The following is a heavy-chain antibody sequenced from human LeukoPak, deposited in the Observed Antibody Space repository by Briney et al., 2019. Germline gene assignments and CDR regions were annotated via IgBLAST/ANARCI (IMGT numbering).Heavy chain of an antibody. CDR3: ARVRDYGGNEYYLEY. D-gene: IGHD4-23*01. Sequence: SETLSLTCTVSGGSISSRNYYWGRIRQPPGKGLVWIGRICYSGSTYYNPSLKVQVPISLDQSKNQFSLKQRSVTAADTAVYYCARVRDYGGNEYYLEYWGQRTLVRVPS. V-gene: IGHV4-39*07. CDR2: ICYSGST. J-gene: IGHJ4*02. CDR1: GGSISSRNYY.